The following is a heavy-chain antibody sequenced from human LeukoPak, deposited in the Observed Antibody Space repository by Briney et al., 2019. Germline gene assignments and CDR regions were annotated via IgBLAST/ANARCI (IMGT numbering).Heavy chain of an antibody. J-gene: IGHJ4*02. Sequence: SETLSLTCTVSGGSISSSSYYWGWIRQPPGKGLEWIGSIYYSGSTYYNPSLKGRVTISVDTSKNQFSLKLSSVTAADTAVYYCATLPDSGSHFDYWGQGTLVTVPS. V-gene: IGHV4-39*01. CDR2: IYYSGST. CDR3: ATLPDSGSHFDY. D-gene: IGHD3-3*01. CDR1: GGSISSSSYY.